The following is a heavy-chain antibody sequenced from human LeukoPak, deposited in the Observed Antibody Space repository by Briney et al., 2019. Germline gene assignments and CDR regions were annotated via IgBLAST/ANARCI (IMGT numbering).Heavy chain of an antibody. D-gene: IGHD4-23*01. CDR1: GGPIGSSTSY. V-gene: IGHV4-39*01. J-gene: IGHJ4*02. Sequence: PSETLSLTCTVSGGPIGSSTSYWGWIRQPPGKGLEWIGSVFHSGTTYYNPSLKSRITISVDTSKNQFSLRLSSVTAADTAVYYCARRDSSGGNPVLDYWGQGTLVTVSS. CDR3: ARRDSSGGNPVLDY. CDR2: VFHSGTT.